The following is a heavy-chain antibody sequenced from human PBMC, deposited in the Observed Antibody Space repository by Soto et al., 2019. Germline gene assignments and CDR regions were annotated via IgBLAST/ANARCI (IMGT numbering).Heavy chain of an antibody. Sequence: GESLKISCAASGFTFSSYGMHWVRQAPGKGLEWVAVIWYDGSNKYYADSVKGRFTITKDNSKNTLYLQMKSLRAEDTAVYYCARDRNGYCTNGVCDTPGDWGQGTLVTVSS. V-gene: IGHV3-33*01. D-gene: IGHD2-8*01. CDR1: GFTFSSYG. CDR3: ARDRNGYCTNGVCDTPGD. CDR2: IWYDGSNK. J-gene: IGHJ4*02.